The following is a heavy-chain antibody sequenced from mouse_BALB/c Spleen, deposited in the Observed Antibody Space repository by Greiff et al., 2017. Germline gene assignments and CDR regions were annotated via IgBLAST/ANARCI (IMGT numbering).Heavy chain of an antibody. CDR1: GYSITSDYA. V-gene: IGHV3-2*02. CDR3: ARWDRVYYFDY. Sequence: EVKLQESGPGLVKPSQSLSLTCTVTGYSITSDYAWNWIRQFPGNKLEWMGYISYSGSTSYNPSLKSRISITRDTSKNQFFLQLNSVTTEDTATYYCARWDRVYYFDYWGQGTTLTVSS. CDR2: ISYSGST. D-gene: IGHD2-14*01. J-gene: IGHJ2*01.